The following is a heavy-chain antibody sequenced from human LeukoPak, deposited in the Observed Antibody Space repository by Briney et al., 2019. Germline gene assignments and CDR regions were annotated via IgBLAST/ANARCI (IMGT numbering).Heavy chain of an antibody. D-gene: IGHD6-19*01. CDR3: AKAIQVAGVLSSRYYYYGMDV. CDR1: GFTFDDYA. CDR2: ISWDSGSI. Sequence: GGSLRLSCAASGFTFDDYAMHWVRQAPGKGLEWVSGISWDSGSIGYVDSVKGRFTISRDNAKNSLYLQMNSLRAEDTALYYCAKAIQVAGVLSSRYYYYGMDVWGQGTTVTVSS. V-gene: IGHV3-9*01. J-gene: IGHJ6*02.